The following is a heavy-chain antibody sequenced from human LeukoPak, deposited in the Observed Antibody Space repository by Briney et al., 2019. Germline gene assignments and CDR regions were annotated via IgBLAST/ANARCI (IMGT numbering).Heavy chain of an antibody. V-gene: IGHV4-59*01. CDR1: GGSISPYY. CDR2: IYYSGST. CDR3: ARPTYYYDSSGYSYYDYYYMDV. Sequence: SETLSLTCTASGGSISPYYWSWIRQPPGKGLEWLGYIYYSGSTNYNPSPKSRVTISVDTSKNRFPLQLRSVTAADTAVYYCARPTYYYDSSGYSYYDYYYMDVWGKGTTVTISS. D-gene: IGHD3-22*01. J-gene: IGHJ6*03.